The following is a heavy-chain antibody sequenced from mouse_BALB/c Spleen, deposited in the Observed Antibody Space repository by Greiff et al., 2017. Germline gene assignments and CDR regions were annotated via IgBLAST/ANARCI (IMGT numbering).Heavy chain of an antibody. Sequence: VQLKESGPELVRPGVSVKISCKGSGYTFTDYAMHWVKQSHAKSLEWIGVISTYYGNTNYNQKFKGKATMTVDKSSSTAYMELARLTSEDSAIYYCAREGSTMTYFDYWGQGTTLTVSS. CDR1: GYTFTDYA. CDR2: ISTYYGNT. CDR3: AREGSTMTYFDY. V-gene: IGHV1-67*01. D-gene: IGHD2-4*01. J-gene: IGHJ2*01.